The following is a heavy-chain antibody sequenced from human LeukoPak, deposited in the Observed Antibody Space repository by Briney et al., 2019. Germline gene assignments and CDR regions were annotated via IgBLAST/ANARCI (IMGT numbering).Heavy chain of an antibody. V-gene: IGHV4-61*02. J-gene: IGHJ5*02. Sequence: SETLSLTCTVSGGSISSGSYYWSWIRQPAGKGLEWIGRIYTSGSTNYNPSLKSRVTISADTSKNQFSLKLSSVTAADTAVYYCARDSDDSSGYPGFETRFDPWGQGTLVTVSS. CDR2: IYTSGST. CDR3: ARDSDDSSGYPGFETRFDP. D-gene: IGHD3-22*01. CDR1: GGSISSGSYY.